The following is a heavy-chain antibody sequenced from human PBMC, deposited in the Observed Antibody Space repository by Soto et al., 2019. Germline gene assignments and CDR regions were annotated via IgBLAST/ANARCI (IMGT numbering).Heavy chain of an antibody. Sequence: SETLSLTCAVYGGSFSGYYWTWIRQPPGKGLEWIGEITHSGSTNYNPSLKGRVTISVDTSKNQFSLNLNSVTAADTAVYYCARSSVRGWSYWGQGTLVTVS. CDR2: ITHSGST. CDR1: GGSFSGYY. V-gene: IGHV4-34*01. CDR3: ARSSVRGWSY. D-gene: IGHD3-10*02. J-gene: IGHJ4*02.